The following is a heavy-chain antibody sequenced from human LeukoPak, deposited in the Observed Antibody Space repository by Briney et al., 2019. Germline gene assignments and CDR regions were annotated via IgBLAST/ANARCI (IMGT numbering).Heavy chain of an antibody. Sequence: GASVKVSCKXSGGTFSSYAISWVRQAPGQGLEWMGGIIHIFGTANYAQKFQGRVTITADESTSTAYMELSSLRSEDTAVYYCARGYCSSTSCYDGSYYYYMDVWGKGTTVTVSS. D-gene: IGHD2-2*01. CDR2: IIHIFGTA. CDR1: GGTFSSYA. J-gene: IGHJ6*03. CDR3: ARGYCSSTSCYDGSYYYYMDV. V-gene: IGHV1-69*13.